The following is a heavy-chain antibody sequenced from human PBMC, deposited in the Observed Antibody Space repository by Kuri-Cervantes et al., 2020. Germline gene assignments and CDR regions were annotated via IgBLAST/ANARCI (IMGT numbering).Heavy chain of an antibody. CDR1: GYTFTSYD. Sequence: ASVKVSCKASGYTFTSYDINWVRQATGQGLEWMGWMNPNSGNTGYAQKFQGRVTMTRNTSISTAYMELSSLRSEDTAVDYCARVNGAPGYYYYMDVWGKGTTVTVSS. J-gene: IGHJ6*03. D-gene: IGHD2-8*01. V-gene: IGHV1-8*02. CDR2: MNPNSGNT. CDR3: ARVNGAPGYYYYMDV.